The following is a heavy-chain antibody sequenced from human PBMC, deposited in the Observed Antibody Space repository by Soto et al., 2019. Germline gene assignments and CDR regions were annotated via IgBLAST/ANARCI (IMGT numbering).Heavy chain of an antibody. D-gene: IGHD2-8*01. CDR1: GFTFNNYA. CDR3: AKVRLTDYLRYAPHL. CDR2: ISPNGDST. J-gene: IGHJ3*01. V-gene: IGHV3-23*01. Sequence: GSLRLSCAASGFTFNNYAMNWVRQAPGRGLEWVSIISPNGDSTYYADSVKGRFTIPRDNSQNTVFLQMNSLRAEHTAIYFCAKVRLTDYLRYAPHLWGQGTLVTVSS.